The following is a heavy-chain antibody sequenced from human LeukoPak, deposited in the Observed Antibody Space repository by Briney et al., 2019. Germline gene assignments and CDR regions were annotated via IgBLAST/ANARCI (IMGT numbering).Heavy chain of an antibody. CDR1: GFTFSSYS. D-gene: IGHD3-9*01. CDR2: ISSSSSYI. V-gene: IGHV3-21*01. CDR3: ARDSAIFSWFDP. J-gene: IGHJ5*02. Sequence: GGSLRLSCAASGFTFSSYSMNGVRQAPGKGLEWVSSISSSSSYIYYADSVKGRFTISRDNAKNSLYLQMNSLRAEDTAVYYCARDSAIFSWFDPWGQGTLVTVSS.